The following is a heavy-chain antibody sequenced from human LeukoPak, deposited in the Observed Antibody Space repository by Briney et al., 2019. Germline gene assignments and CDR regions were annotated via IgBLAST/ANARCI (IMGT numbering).Heavy chain of an antibody. CDR1: VASINPYY. D-gene: IGHD1-14*01. J-gene: IGHJ4*02. CDR2: IYYSGST. CDR3: ARGITFFDY. Sequence: AETLSLTCAVSVASINPYYWSWIRHPPGKGLEWIGYIYYSGSTKYNPSLKSRVTISLDTSKNQFSLKLKSVTAADTAIYYCARGITFFDYWGQGTLVTVSS. V-gene: IGHV4-59*01.